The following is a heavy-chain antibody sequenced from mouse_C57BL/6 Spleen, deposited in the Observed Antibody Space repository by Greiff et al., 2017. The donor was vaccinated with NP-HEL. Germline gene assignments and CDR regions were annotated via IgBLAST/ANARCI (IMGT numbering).Heavy chain of an antibody. CDR3: ARDYSKFLDY. D-gene: IGHD2-5*01. Sequence: VQLQQSGAELVKPGASVKLSCKASGYTFTSSWMHWVKQRPGQGLEWIGYINPSSGYTNYNRKFKGKATLTADKSSSTAYMQLSSLTYEDSAVYYCARDYSKFLDYLGQGTTLTVSS. J-gene: IGHJ2*01. CDR2: INPSSGYT. V-gene: IGHV1-7*01. CDR1: GYTFTSSW.